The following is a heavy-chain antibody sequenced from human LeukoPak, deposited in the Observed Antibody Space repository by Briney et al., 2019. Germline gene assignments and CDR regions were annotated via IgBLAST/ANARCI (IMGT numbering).Heavy chain of an antibody. CDR2: INPDTGDK. D-gene: IGHD2-21*02. CDR3: ARTTSMTASGYDY. CDR1: GYTFTNYH. Sequence: ASVKVSCKASGYTFTNYHINWVRQASGQGPEWMTWINPDTGDKGYARKFQDRVTITTDTSISTAYMELSSLSSEDTAVYFCARTTSMTASGYDYWGQGTLVSVSS. V-gene: IGHV1-8*03. J-gene: IGHJ4*02.